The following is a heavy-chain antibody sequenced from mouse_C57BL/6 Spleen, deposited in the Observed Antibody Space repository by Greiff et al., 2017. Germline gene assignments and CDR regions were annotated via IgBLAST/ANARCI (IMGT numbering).Heavy chain of an antibody. CDR2: ISNLAYSI. Sequence: EVMLVESGGGLVQPGGSLKLSCAASGFTFSDYGMAWVRQAPRKGPEWVAFISNLAYSIYYADTVTGRFTISRENAKNTLYLEMSSLRSEDTAMYYCARQGVVRAMDYWGQGSSVTVSS. V-gene: IGHV5-15*04. CDR1: GFTFSDYG. CDR3: ARQGVVRAMDY. D-gene: IGHD1-1*01. J-gene: IGHJ4*01.